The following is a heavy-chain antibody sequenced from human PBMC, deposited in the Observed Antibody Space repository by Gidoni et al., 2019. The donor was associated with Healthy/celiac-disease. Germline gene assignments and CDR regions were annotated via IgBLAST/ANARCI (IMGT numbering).Heavy chain of an antibody. J-gene: IGHJ4*02. CDR3: TRVGRLRFYYFDY. V-gene: IGHV3-49*05. CDR1: GFTFGDYA. CDR2: IRSKAYGGTT. D-gene: IGHD5-12*01. Sequence: EVQLVESGGGLVKPGRSLRLSCTASGFTFGDYAMSWFRQAPGKGLEWVGFIRSKAYGGTTEYAASVKGRFTISRDDSKSIAYLQMNSLKTEDTAVYYCTRVGRLRFYYFDYWGQGTLVTVSS.